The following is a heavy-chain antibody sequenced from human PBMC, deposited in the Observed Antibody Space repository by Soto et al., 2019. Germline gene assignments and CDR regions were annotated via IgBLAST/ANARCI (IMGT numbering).Heavy chain of an antibody. CDR2: IWYDGSNK. J-gene: IGHJ6*02. Sequence: QVQLVESGGGVVQPGRSLRLSCAASGFTFSSYGMHWVRQAPGKGLEWVAVIWYDGSNKYYADSVKGRFTISRDNSKNTLYLQMNSLRAEDTAVYYCARVSSSWPLDGMDVWGQGTTVTVSS. CDR1: GFTFSSYG. V-gene: IGHV3-33*01. CDR3: ARVSSSWPLDGMDV. D-gene: IGHD6-13*01.